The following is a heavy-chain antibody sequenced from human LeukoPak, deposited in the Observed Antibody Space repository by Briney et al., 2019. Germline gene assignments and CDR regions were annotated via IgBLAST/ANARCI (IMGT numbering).Heavy chain of an antibody. Sequence: SETLSLTCTVSGGSISSYYWSWIRQPPGKGLEWIGYIYYSGSTNYNPSLKSRVTISVDTSKNQFSLKLSSVTAADTAVYYCARDPLGSDAFDTWGQGTMVTVSS. J-gene: IGHJ3*02. V-gene: IGHV4-59*01. D-gene: IGHD7-27*01. CDR2: IYYSGST. CDR3: ARDPLGSDAFDT. CDR1: GGSISSYY.